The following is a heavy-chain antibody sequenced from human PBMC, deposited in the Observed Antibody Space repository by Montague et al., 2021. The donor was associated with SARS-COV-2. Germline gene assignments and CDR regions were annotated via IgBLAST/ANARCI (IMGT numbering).Heavy chain of an antibody. CDR1: GGSFSGYY. CDR3: ARWDPQTLTLIGLRGKSASDY. D-gene: IGHD4-23*01. CDR2: INHSGTT. Sequence: SQTLSLTCAVYGGSFSGYYWTWIRQSPGKGLEWIAEINHSGTTNYNFNPSLRSRVTLSVDTSKSQFSLKLSSVTAADTGVYYCARWDPQTLTLIGLRGKSASDYWGQGTLVTVFS. V-gene: IGHV4-34*01. J-gene: IGHJ4*02.